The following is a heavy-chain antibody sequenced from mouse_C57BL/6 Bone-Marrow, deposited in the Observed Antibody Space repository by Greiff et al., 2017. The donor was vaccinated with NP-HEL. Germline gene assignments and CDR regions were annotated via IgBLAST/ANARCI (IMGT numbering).Heavy chain of an antibody. Sequence: EVKLMESGPGLAKPSQTLSLTCSVTGYSITSDYWNWIRKFPGNKLEYMGYISYSGSTYYNPSLKSRISITRDTSKNQYYLQLNSVTTEDTATYYCARSLYGSSPYYAMDYWGQGTSVTVSS. CDR2: ISYSGST. J-gene: IGHJ4*01. CDR3: ARSLYGSSPYYAMDY. V-gene: IGHV3-8*01. D-gene: IGHD1-1*01. CDR1: GYSITSDY.